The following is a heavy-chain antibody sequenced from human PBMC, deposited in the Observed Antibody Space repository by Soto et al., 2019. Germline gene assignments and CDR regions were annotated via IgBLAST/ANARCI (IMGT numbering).Heavy chain of an antibody. Sequence: LILSWSTSGITLRSYSFHGVRQAPGKGLEWGAAISYDGGNKYYADSVKGRFTISRDNSKDTLSLQLTSLRVDDTAVYYCAKTPGRPMWRFFEDWGPGTLVTVSS. CDR1: GITLRSYS. CDR3: AKTPGRPMWRFFED. V-gene: IGHV3-30-3*01. CDR2: ISYDGGNK. J-gene: IGHJ4*02. D-gene: IGHD2-21*01.